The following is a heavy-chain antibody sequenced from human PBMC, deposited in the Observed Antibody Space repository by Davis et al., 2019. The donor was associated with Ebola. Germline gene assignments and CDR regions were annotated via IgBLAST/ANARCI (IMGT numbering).Heavy chain of an antibody. D-gene: IGHD3-10*01. CDR1: GFSFSYYN. CDR2: ISRYSKTI. CDR3: ARDSGTVFDIVTTNPYFDN. J-gene: IGHJ4*02. V-gene: IGHV3-48*02. Sequence: GGSLRLSCAASGFSFSYYNMNWVRQAPGKGLEWISFISRYSKTIHYADSVKGRFTVSRDDDKKLLYLQMDNLRDEDTAVYYCARDSGTVFDIVTTNPYFDNWGQGSLVAVSS.